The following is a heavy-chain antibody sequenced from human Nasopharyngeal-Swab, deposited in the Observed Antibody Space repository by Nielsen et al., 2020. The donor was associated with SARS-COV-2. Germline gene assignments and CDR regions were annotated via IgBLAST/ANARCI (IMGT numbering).Heavy chain of an antibody. J-gene: IGHJ5*02. V-gene: IGHV1-58*01. CDR3: ARGPPTYSSSWSVGWFDP. D-gene: IGHD6-13*01. Sequence: SVKVSCKASGFTFTSSAVQWVRQARGQRLEWIGWIAVGSGNTNYAQKFQGRVTMTRNTSISTAYMELSSLRSEDTAVYYCARGPPTYSSSWSVGWFDPWGQGTLVTVSS. CDR2: IAVGSGNT. CDR1: GFTFTSSA.